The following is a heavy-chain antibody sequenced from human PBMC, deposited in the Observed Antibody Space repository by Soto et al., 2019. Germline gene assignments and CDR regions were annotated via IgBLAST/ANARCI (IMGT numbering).Heavy chain of an antibody. J-gene: IGHJ4*02. CDR2: IYHSGST. V-gene: IGHV4-30-2*01. CDR3: ARAGGLGAVAADY. D-gene: IGHD6-19*01. Sequence: QLQLQESGSGLVKPSQTLSLTCAVSGGSISSGGYSWSWIRQPPGKGLEWIGYIYHSGSTYYNPALKSRVTIAVDRSKNQFSLKLSSVTAADTAVYYCARAGGLGAVAADYWGQGTLVTVSS. CDR1: GGSISSGGYS.